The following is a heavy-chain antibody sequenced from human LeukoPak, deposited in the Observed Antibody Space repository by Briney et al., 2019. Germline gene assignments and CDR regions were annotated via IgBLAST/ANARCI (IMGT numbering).Heavy chain of an antibody. CDR1: GFTLSSYS. CDR3: ARTYYDFWSGYYSHEGNPFDY. V-gene: IGHV3-21*01. Sequence: GGSLRLSCAASGFTLSSYSMNWVRQAPGKGLEWVSSISRSSAYIYYADSVKGRFTISRDNAKNSLYLQMNSLRAEDTAVYYCARTYYDFWSGYYSHEGNPFDYWGQGTLVTVSS. D-gene: IGHD3-3*01. CDR2: ISRSSAYI. J-gene: IGHJ4*02.